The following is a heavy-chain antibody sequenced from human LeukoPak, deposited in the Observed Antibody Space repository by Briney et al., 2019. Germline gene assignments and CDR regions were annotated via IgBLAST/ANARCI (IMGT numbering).Heavy chain of an antibody. V-gene: IGHV4-34*01. Sequence: SETLSLTCAVYGGSFSGYYWSWIRQPPGKGLEWIGEINHSGSTNYNPSLKSRVTISVDTSKNQFSLKLSSVTAADTAVYYCARGLYYYDISGLLDYWGQGTLVTVSS. CDR2: INHSGST. CDR1: GGSFSGYY. J-gene: IGHJ4*02. D-gene: IGHD3-22*01. CDR3: ARGLYYYDISGLLDY.